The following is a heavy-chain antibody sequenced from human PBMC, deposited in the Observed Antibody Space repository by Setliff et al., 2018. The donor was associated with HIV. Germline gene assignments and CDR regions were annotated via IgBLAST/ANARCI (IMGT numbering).Heavy chain of an antibody. Sequence: PSETLSLTCTVSGGSISSGIHYWNWIRQPAGKGLEWIGRIYSSGSTYYNPSLKSRVTISVDTSKNQFSLKLSSVTAADTAVYYCAGCITGTTHWFDPWGQGTQVTSPQ. CDR2: IYSSGST. CDR3: AGCITGTTHWFDP. CDR1: GGSISSGIHY. J-gene: IGHJ5*02. D-gene: IGHD1-20*01. V-gene: IGHV4-61*02.